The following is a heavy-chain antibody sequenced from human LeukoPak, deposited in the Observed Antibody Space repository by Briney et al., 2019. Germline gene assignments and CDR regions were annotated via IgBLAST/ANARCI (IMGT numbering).Heavy chain of an antibody. Sequence: PSETLSLTCTVSGGSISSYYWSWIRQPPGKGLEWIGYIYYSGSTNYNPSLKGRVTISVETSKNQFSLKLSSVTAADTAVYYCARVTGYMIEDYFDYWGQGTLVTVSS. D-gene: IGHD3-22*01. CDR2: IYYSGST. CDR1: GGSISSYY. CDR3: ARVTGYMIEDYFDY. V-gene: IGHV4-59*01. J-gene: IGHJ4*02.